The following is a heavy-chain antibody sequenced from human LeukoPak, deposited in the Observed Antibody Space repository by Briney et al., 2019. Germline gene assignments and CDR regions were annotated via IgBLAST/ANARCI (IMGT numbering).Heavy chain of an antibody. J-gene: IGHJ6*03. CDR2: IRYDGSNK. CDR1: GFTFSSYG. V-gene: IGHV3-30*02. D-gene: IGHD6-13*01. CDR3: AKASIAAAGTGYYYMDV. Sequence: GGSLRLSCAASGFTFSSYGMHWVRQAPGKGLEWVAFIRYDGSNKYYADSVKGRFTISGDNSKNTLYLQMNSLRAEDTAVYYCAKASIAAAGTGYYYMDVWGKGTTVTVSS.